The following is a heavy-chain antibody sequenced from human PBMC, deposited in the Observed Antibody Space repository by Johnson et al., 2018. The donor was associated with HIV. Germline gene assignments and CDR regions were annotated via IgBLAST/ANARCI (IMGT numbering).Heavy chain of an antibody. V-gene: IGHV3-30*18. D-gene: IGHD1-26*01. Sequence: MQLVESGGGLVKPGGSLRLSCAASGFTFSSYGMHWVRQAPGKGLEWVAVISYDGSNKYYADSVKGRFTISRDNSKNTLFLQMNSLRDEDTAVYFCAKGGVWEITLGFCAVDFWGQGTMVSASS. CDR1: GFTFSSYG. J-gene: IGHJ3*01. CDR2: ISYDGSNK. CDR3: AKGGVWEITLGFCAVDF.